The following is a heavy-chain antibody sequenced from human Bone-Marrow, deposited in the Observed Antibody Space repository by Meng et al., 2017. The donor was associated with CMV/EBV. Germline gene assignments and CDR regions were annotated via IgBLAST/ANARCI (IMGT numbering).Heavy chain of an antibody. V-gene: IGHV3-48*04. D-gene: IGHD2-2*02. CDR1: GFTFSSYS. CDR3: ARDGGEYQLLYGYYYGMDV. J-gene: IGHJ6*02. CDR2: LSSSSSTI. Sequence: GESLKISCVASGFTFSSYSMNWVRQAPGKGLEWVSYLSSSSSTIRYANSVKGRFTISRDNAKNSLYLQMNSLRAEDTAVYYCARDGGEYQLLYGYYYGMDVWGQGTTVTVSS.